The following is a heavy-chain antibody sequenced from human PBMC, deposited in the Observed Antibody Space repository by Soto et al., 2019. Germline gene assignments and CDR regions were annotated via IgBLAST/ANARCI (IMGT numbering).Heavy chain of an antibody. Sequence: PSQTLSLTCAISGDSVSSNSAAWNWIRQSPSRGLEWLGRTYYRSKWYNDYAVSVKSRITINPDTSKNQFSLQLNSVTPEDTAVYYCARDRGDDFWSGGGDYYGMDVWGQGTTVTVSS. CDR1: GDSVSSNSAA. D-gene: IGHD3-3*01. CDR2: TYYRSKWYN. V-gene: IGHV6-1*01. CDR3: ARDRGDDFWSGGGDYYGMDV. J-gene: IGHJ6*02.